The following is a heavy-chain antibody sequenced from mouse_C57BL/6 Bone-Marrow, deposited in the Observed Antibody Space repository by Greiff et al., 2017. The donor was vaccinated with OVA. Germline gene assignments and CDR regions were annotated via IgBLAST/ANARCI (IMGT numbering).Heavy chain of an antibody. Sequence: QVQLQQSGAELVKPGASVKISCKASGYAFSSYWMNWVKQRPGKGLEWIGQIYPGDGDTNYNGKFKGKATLTADKSSSTAYMQLSSLTSEDSAVYFCARMGYYSYAMDYWGQGTSVTVSS. V-gene: IGHV1-80*01. D-gene: IGHD2-12*01. J-gene: IGHJ4*01. CDR3: ARMGYYSYAMDY. CDR1: GYAFSSYW. CDR2: IYPGDGDT.